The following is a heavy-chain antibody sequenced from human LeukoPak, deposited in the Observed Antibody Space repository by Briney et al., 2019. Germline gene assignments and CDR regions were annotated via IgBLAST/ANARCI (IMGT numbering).Heavy chain of an antibody. CDR3: ARDSGGVTYFSDY. V-gene: IGHV4-4*07. CDR2: IHTSGST. D-gene: IGHD3-16*01. Sequence: PPDTLSLTCTASGGSISSYYWSWVRQPAGKGLEWMGRIHTSGSTNYNPHLKTRVAMSVDTSKNQFSRKVSSETAADTAVYYCARDSGGVTYFSDYWGQGTLVTVSS. CDR1: GGSISSYY. J-gene: IGHJ4*02.